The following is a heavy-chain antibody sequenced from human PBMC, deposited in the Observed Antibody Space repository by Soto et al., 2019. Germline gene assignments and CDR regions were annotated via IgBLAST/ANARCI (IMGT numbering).Heavy chain of an antibody. D-gene: IGHD3-3*01. J-gene: IGHJ4*02. CDR3: TKGRYSEWSLSGGGEES. V-gene: IGHV1-8*01. Sequence: GASVKGSCKASGYTFTSYGINWVRQATGQRLEWMGWMNPNSGNTGYAQKFQGRVTMTRNTSISTAYMELSSLRSEDTAVYYCTKGRYSEWSLSGGGEESWGRGTLVTVSS. CDR1: GYTFTSYG. CDR2: MNPNSGNT.